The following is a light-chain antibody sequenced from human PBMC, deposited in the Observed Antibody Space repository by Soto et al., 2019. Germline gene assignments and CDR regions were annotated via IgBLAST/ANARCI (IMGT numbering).Light chain of an antibody. CDR3: AAWDDSLHGVV. CDR2: RTN. CDR1: GSNIGTNT. J-gene: IGLJ2*01. V-gene: IGLV1-44*01. Sequence: QAVVTQPPSTSGTPGQRIPISCSGSGSNIGTNTVTWYRQLPGTAPKLLIYRTNQRPSGVPDRFSGSKSGTSASLAISGLQSEDEADYYCAAWDDSLHGVVFGGGTKLTVL.